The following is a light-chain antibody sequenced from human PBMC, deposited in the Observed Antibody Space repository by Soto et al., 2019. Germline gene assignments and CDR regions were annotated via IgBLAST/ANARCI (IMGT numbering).Light chain of an antibody. CDR2: EVS. Sequence: LTQPPSASGSPGQSVTISCTGTSSDVGGYKYVSWYQQHPGKAPKLMIYEVSKRPSGVPDRFSGSKSGNTASLTVSGLQAEDEADYYCISYAGSNNVFGTGTKVTVL. V-gene: IGLV2-8*01. CDR1: SSDVGGYKY. CDR3: ISYAGSNNV. J-gene: IGLJ1*01.